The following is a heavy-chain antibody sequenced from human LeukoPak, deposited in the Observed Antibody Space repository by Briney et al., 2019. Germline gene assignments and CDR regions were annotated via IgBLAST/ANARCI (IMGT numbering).Heavy chain of an antibody. D-gene: IGHD5-12*01. CDR1: GFTFSSYW. Sequence: GGSLRLSCAVSGFTFSSYWMSWVRQAPGRGLEWVANIKQDGSEKYYVDSVKGRFTISRDNAKNSLYLQMNSLRAEDTTVYYCGSGYYFDYWGQGTLVTVSS. CDR2: IKQDGSEK. V-gene: IGHV3-7*01. J-gene: IGHJ4*02. CDR3: GSGYYFDY.